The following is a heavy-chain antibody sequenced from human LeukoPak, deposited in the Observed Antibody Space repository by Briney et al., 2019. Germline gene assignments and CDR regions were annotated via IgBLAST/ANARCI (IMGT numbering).Heavy chain of an antibody. D-gene: IGHD3-16*01. J-gene: IGHJ2*01. V-gene: IGHV4-59*08. CDR2: VYNSGDT. CDR3: ARLKLGAYFDL. CDR1: GGSTSSDY. Sequence: PSETLSLTCTVSGGSTSSDYWSWIRQSPGKGLEWVGYVYNSGDTGKNPSLKSRVTILLDTSKNQCSLKLTSVSAADTAVYYCARLKLGAYFDLWGRGTLVTVTS.